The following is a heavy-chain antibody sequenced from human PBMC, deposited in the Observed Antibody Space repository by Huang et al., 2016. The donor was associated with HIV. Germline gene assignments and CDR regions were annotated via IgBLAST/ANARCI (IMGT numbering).Heavy chain of an antibody. J-gene: IGHJ4*02. CDR2: IWFDGIKK. CDR1: GFTFRSYG. Sequence: QVQLVESGGGVVQPGGSLRLSCAASGFTFRSYGVHWVRQAPGKGREWVAFIWFDGIKKYYADSVKGRFTISRDNSKHTLYLQMNSLRAQDTAVYYCTKGASTGWYYFDHCGQGTLVTVSS. D-gene: IGHD6-19*01. V-gene: IGHV3-30*02. CDR3: TKGASTGWYYFDH.